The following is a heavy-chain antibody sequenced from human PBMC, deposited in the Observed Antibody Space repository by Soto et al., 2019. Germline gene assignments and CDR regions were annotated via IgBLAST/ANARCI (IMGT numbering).Heavy chain of an antibody. CDR3: AGDSSWTGVAY. D-gene: IGHD6-13*01. Sequence: EVQLLESGGALVQPGASLRLSCAASESTFSNYAMSWVRQAPGKGLEWVSAISSSGASTYYGDSGKGRFTISRDNSKNTLYLQMNSLRAEDTAVYYCAGDSSWTGVAYWGQGTLVTVSS. CDR1: ESTFSNYA. V-gene: IGHV3-23*01. J-gene: IGHJ4*02. CDR2: ISSSGAST.